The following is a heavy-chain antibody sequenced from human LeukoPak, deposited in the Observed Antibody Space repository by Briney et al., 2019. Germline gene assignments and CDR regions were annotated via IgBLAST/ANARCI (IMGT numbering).Heavy chain of an antibody. V-gene: IGHV3-7*01. Sequence: GGSLRLSREASGFTFRSYWMTWVRQSPGKGLEWVANIKQDGGEKYHVDSVKGRFTISRDNAKNSLYLRMNSLRAEDTAVYYCAKSYYDFLAMDVWGKGTTVTVSS. D-gene: IGHD3-3*01. J-gene: IGHJ6*03. CDR1: GFTFRSYW. CDR3: AKSYYDFLAMDV. CDR2: IKQDGGEK.